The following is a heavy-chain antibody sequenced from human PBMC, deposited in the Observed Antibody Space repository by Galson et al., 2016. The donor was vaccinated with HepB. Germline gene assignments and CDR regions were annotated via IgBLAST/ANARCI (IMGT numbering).Heavy chain of an antibody. CDR1: DFTFSGRW. CDR3: TRDDSYGLDV. J-gene: IGHJ6*04. Sequence: SLRLSCAASDFTFSGRWMHWVRQVPGKGLVWVSYINADGTSTTYADSVKGRFTISRDNAKNTVHLQMNSLRAEDTAIYYCTRDDSYGLDVWGKGTTVTVSS. V-gene: IGHV3-74*01. CDR2: INADGTST. D-gene: IGHD2-21*02.